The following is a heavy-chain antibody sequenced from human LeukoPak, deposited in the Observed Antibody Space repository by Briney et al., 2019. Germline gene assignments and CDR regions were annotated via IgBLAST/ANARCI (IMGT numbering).Heavy chain of an antibody. J-gene: IGHJ3*02. CDR1: SGSISSPPYY. Sequence: SQTLSLTCTVSSGSISSPPYYWSWIRQPAGKEVEWIVRIYSSGIFDYSPSLKSRVTLSIDTSKNSFSLRLSSVTATDTAVYYCARGPGSATKEAFDIWGQGTMVTVSS. CDR2: IYSSGIF. CDR3: ARGPGSATKEAFDI. V-gene: IGHV4-61*02. D-gene: IGHD2-8*01.